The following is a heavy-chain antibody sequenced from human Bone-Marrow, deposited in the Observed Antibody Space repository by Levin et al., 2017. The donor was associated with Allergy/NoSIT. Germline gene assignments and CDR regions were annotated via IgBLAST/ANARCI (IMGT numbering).Heavy chain of an antibody. D-gene: IGHD5-12*01. CDR2: MYNSGST. V-gene: IGHV4-39*01. Sequence: SQTLSLTCTVSGGSLSSSTYYWGWIRQPPGKGLEWIGSMYNSGSTYYNPSLKSRVTISADTSKNQFSLKLSSVTAADTAVYYCARHWGGYCYDYWGLGTLVTVSS. CDR1: GGSLSSSTYY. CDR3: ARHWGGYCYDY. J-gene: IGHJ4*02.